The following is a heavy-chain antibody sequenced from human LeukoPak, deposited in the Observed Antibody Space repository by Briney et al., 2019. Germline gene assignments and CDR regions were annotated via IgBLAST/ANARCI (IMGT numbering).Heavy chain of an antibody. V-gene: IGHV3-23*01. CDR1: GFTFNSFA. CDR3: AXXXGVGGYTRYKGFDQ. Sequence: GSLRLSCAASGFTFNSFAMNWVRQAPGKGLEWASSISGSDGSSHYADFVKGRFTISRDNSKNTLHLQMNSLRAEDTAVYYCAXXXGVGGYTRYKGFDQWGQGTLVTVSS. J-gene: IGHJ4*02. CDR2: ISGSDGSS. D-gene: IGHD3-16*02.